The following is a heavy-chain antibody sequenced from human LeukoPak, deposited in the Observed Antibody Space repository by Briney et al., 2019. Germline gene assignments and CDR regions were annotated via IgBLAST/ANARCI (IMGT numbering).Heavy chain of an antibody. CDR1: GGSISSYY. CDR2: IYYSGTT. J-gene: IGHJ6*03. V-gene: IGHV4-59*12. CDR3: ARGGSYYYYYYMDV. Sequence: SETLSLTCTVSGGSISSYYWNWIRQPPGKGLEWIGFIYYSGTTNYNPSLKSRVTISVDTSKNQFSLKLSSVTAADTAVYYCARGGSYYYYYYMDVWGKGTTVTVSS.